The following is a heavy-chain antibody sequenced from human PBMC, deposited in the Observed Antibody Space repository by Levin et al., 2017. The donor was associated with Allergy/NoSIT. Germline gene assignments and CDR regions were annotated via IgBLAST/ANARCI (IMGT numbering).Heavy chain of an antibody. CDR3: ARGLPWSEGPTVTTSLRQAFDS. J-gene: IGHJ3*02. CDR1: GYTFTSYY. CDR2: INPSGGST. V-gene: IGHV1-46*01. Sequence: PVASVKVSCKASGYTFTSYYMHWVRQAPGQGLEWMGIINPSGGSTSYAQKFQGRVTMTRDTSTSTVYMELSSLRSEDTAVYYCARGLPWSEGPTVTTSLRQAFDSWGQGTMVTVSS. D-gene: IGHD4-11*01.